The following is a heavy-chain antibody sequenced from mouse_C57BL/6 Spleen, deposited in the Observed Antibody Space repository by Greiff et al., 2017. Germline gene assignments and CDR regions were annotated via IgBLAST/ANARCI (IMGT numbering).Heavy chain of an antibody. CDR2: IYPRSGNT. V-gene: IGHV1-81*01. CDR3: AQEGVVVATPFAY. J-gene: IGHJ3*01. D-gene: IGHD1-1*01. Sequence: VQLQQSGAELARPGASVKLSCKASGYTFTSYGISWVKQRTGQGLEWIGEIYPRSGNTYYNEKFKGKATLTADKSSSTAYMELRSLTSEDSAVYFWAQEGVVVATPFAYWGQGTLVTVSA. CDR1: GYTFTSYG.